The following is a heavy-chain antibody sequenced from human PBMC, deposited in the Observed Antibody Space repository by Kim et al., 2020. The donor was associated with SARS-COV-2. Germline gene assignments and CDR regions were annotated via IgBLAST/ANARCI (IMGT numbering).Heavy chain of an antibody. V-gene: IGHV4-39*01. CDR1: GGSISSSSYY. J-gene: IGHJ6*02. CDR2: IYYSGST. CDR3: ATTIVVVPAAIPSKDYYYYYGMDV. D-gene: IGHD2-2*01. Sequence: SETLSLTCTVSGGSISSSSYYWGWIRQPPGKGLEWIGSIYYSGSTYYNPSLKSRVTISVDTSKNQFSLKLSSVTAADTAVYYCATTIVVVPAAIPSKDYYYYYGMDVWGQGTTVTVSS.